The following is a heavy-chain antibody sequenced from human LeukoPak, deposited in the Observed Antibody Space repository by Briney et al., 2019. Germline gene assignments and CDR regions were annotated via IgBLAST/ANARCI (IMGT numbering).Heavy chain of an antibody. D-gene: IGHD3-10*01. V-gene: IGHV4-34*01. J-gene: IGHJ4*02. Sequence: PSETLSLTCAVYGGSFSGYYWSWIRQPPGKGLEWIGEINHSGSTNYNPSLKSRVTISVDTSKNQFSLKLSSVTAADTAVYYCARGLLTMARGAYYFDYWGQGTLVTVSS. CDR1: GGSFSGYY. CDR2: INHSGST. CDR3: ARGLLTMARGAYYFDY.